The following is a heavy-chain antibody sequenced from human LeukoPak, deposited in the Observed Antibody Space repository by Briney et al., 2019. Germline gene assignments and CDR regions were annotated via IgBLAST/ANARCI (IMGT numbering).Heavy chain of an antibody. Sequence: GGSLRLSCAVSNFSFTNVWMNWVRQAPGKGLEWVGRIKSKTDGGTTDYAAPVKGRFTISRDDSKNTLYLQMNSLKTEDTAVYYCTARGDILTGYYFLEDYWGQGTLVTVSS. CDR2: IKSKTDGGTT. J-gene: IGHJ4*02. CDR3: TARGDILTGYYFLEDY. V-gene: IGHV3-15*07. D-gene: IGHD3-9*01. CDR1: NFSFTNVW.